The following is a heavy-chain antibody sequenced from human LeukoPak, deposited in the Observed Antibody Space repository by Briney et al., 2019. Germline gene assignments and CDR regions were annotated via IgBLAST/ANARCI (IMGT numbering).Heavy chain of an antibody. Sequence: ASVKVSCKASGYTFTSYYMHWVRQAPGQGLEWMGIINPSGGSTSYAQKFQGRVTTTRDTSTSTVYMELSSLRSEDTAVYYCARPTDPHYDILTGHDAFDIWGQGTMVTVSS. CDR1: GYTFTSYY. V-gene: IGHV1-46*01. J-gene: IGHJ3*02. CDR2: INPSGGST. CDR3: ARPTDPHYDILTGHDAFDI. D-gene: IGHD3-9*01.